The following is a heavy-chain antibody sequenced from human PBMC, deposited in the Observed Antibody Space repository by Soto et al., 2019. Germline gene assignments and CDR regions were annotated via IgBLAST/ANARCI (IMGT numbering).Heavy chain of an antibody. J-gene: IGHJ4*02. V-gene: IGHV4-61*01. Sequence: QVQLQESGPGLVKPSETLSLTCAVSGDSVSNDNYYWSWIRQPPGKGLEWIGYIYYSGTTNYYSYLKSRLSLSVDMSKNQFSLKLASVTAADTAVYFCARSQRGRTAFTFDYWGQGALVTVSS. CDR3: ARSQRGRTAFTFDY. D-gene: IGHD3-16*01. CDR1: GDSVSNDNYY. CDR2: IYYSGTT.